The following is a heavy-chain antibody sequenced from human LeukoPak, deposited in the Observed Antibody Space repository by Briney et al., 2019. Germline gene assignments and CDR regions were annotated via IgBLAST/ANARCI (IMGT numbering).Heavy chain of an antibody. V-gene: IGHV4-34*01. CDR2: INHSGST. Sequence: KPSETLSLTCAVYGGSFSGYYWSWIRQPPGKGLEWIGEINHSGSTNYNPSLKSRVTISVDTSKNQFSLKLSSVTAADTAVYYCARRRLLEVFDYWGQGTLVTVSS. CDR1: GGSFSGYY. J-gene: IGHJ4*02. D-gene: IGHD3-22*01. CDR3: ARRRLLEVFDY.